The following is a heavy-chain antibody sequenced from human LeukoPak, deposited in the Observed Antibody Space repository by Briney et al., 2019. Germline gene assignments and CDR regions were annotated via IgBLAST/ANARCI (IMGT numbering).Heavy chain of an antibody. J-gene: IGHJ4*02. V-gene: IGHV1-18*01. CDR2: ITPYNGDT. Sequence: ASVKVSCKASGYTFITYGITWVRQAPGQGLEWMGWITPYNGDTNYAQNLQDRVTMTTDTSTCTAYMELRSLRSDDTAVYFCARVAGVSYNYFDSWGQGTLVTVSS. CDR1: GYTFITYG. CDR3: ARVAGVSYNYFDS. D-gene: IGHD1-26*01.